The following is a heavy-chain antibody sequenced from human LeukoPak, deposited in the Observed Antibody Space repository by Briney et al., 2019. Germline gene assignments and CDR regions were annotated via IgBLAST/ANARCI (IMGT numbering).Heavy chain of an antibody. Sequence: ASVKVSCKASGYTFTGYYMHWVRQAPGKGLEWMGGFDPEDGETIYAQKFQGRVTMTEDTSTDTAYMELSSLRSEDTAVYYCATDQYSSDDYYYYGMDVWGQGTTVTVSS. CDR1: GYTFTGYY. D-gene: IGHD3-22*01. CDR3: ATDQYSSDDYYYYGMDV. V-gene: IGHV1-24*01. J-gene: IGHJ6*02. CDR2: FDPEDGET.